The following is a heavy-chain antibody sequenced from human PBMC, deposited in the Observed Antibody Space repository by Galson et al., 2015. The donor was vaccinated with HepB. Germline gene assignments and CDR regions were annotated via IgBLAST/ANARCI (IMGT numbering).Heavy chain of an antibody. CDR1: GFTFSSYS. D-gene: IGHD2-2*02. CDR3: ARDPISLRGFDP. V-gene: IGHV3-21*01. J-gene: IGHJ5*02. CDR2: ISSSSSYI. Sequence: SLRLSCAASGFTFSSYSMNWVRQAPGKGLEWVSSISSSSSYIYYADSVKGRFTISRDNAKNSLYLQMNSLRAEDTAVYYCARDPISLRGFDPWGQGTLVTVSS.